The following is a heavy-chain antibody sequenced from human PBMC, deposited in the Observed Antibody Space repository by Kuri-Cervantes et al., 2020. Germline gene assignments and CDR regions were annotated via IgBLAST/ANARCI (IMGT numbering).Heavy chain of an antibody. V-gene: IGHV3-9*01. CDR3: ARDGVLRYFDWLPHQGRGEYYFDY. Sequence: LSLTCAASGFTFDDYAMHWVRQAPGKGLGWVSGISWNSGSIGYADSVRGRFTISRDNAKNSLYLQMNSLRAEDTAVYYCARDGVLRYFDWLPHQGRGEYYFDYWGQGTLVTVSS. CDR2: ISWNSGSI. CDR1: GFTFDDYA. D-gene: IGHD3-9*01. J-gene: IGHJ4*02.